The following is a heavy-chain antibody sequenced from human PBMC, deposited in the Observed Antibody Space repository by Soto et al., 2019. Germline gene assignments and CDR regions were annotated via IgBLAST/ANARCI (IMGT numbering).Heavy chain of an antibody. Sequence: QVQLQESGPGLVKPSETLSLTCTVSGGSISSYYWSWIRQPPGKGLEWIGYIYYSGSTNYNPSLTSSVPKPLDTSKNQFSLKLSYVTAADTAVYYCARSYRRYCSGGSCYSYYYYYMDVWGKGTTVTVSS. CDR2: IYYSGST. CDR1: GGSISSYY. V-gene: IGHV4-59*01. J-gene: IGHJ6*03. D-gene: IGHD2-15*01. CDR3: ARSYRRYCSGGSCYSYYYYYMDV.